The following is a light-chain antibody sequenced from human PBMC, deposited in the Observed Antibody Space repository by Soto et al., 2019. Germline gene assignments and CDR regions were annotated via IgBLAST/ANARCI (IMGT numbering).Light chain of an antibody. CDR3: QQRSNWPRT. CDR1: QSVSSN. J-gene: IGKJ1*01. V-gene: IGKV3-11*01. CDR2: DVS. Sequence: EIVMTQSPATLSVSPGERATLSCRASQSVSSNLIWYQQKPGQAPRLLIYDVSNRATDIPARFSGSGSGTDFTLTISSLEPEDLAVYYCQQRSNWPRTFGQGTKVDIK.